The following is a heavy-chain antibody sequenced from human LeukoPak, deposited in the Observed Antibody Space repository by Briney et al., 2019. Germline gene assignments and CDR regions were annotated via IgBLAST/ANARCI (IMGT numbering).Heavy chain of an antibody. Sequence: GGSLRLSCAASGFTFSGSAMHWVRQASGKGLEWVGRIRSKANSYATAYAASVKGRFTISRDDSKNTAYLQMNSLKTEDTAVYYCTTPVSLSYMDVWGKGTTVTVSS. D-gene: IGHD3-16*02. CDR2: IRSKANSYAT. J-gene: IGHJ6*03. CDR3: TTPVSLSYMDV. V-gene: IGHV3-73*01. CDR1: GFTFSGSA.